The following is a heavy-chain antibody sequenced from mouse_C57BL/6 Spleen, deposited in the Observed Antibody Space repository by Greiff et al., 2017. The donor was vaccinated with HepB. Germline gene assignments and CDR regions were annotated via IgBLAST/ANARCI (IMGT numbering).Heavy chain of an antibody. CDR2: ISSGSSTI. D-gene: IGHD1-1*01. CDR1: GFTFSDYG. V-gene: IGHV5-17*01. J-gene: IGHJ4*01. CDR3: GRGYGSSYRYAMDY. Sequence: DVKLVESGGGLVKPGGSLKLSCAASGFTFSDYGMHWVRQAPEKGLEWVAYISSGSSTIYYADTVKSRFNISRDNAKNTLVLHMTSLRSEDTAMYYWGRGYGSSYRYAMDYWGQGTSVTVSS.